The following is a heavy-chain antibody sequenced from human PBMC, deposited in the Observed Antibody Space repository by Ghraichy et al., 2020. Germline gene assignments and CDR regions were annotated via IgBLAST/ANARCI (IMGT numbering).Heavy chain of an antibody. CDR1: GGSISSYY. Sequence: ETLSLTCTVSGGSISSYYWSWIRQPTGKGLEWIGRIHTSGSADYNPSLKSRVTMSVDTSKKQFSLKLNSVTAADTAIYFCAGGAVAGTGFWGQGALVTVSS. J-gene: IGHJ4*02. CDR3: AGGAVAGTGF. D-gene: IGHD6-19*01. CDR2: IHTSGSA. V-gene: IGHV4-4*07.